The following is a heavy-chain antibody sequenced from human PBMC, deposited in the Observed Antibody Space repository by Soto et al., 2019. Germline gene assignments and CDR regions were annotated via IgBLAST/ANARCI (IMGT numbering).Heavy chain of an antibody. Sequence: GGSLRLSCAASGFTFSSYGMHWVHQAPGKGLEWVAVILYDGSNKYYVDSVKGRFTISRDNSKNTLYLQMNSLRAEDTAVYYCATEIIRAARAGGFDIWGQGTMVTVSS. CDR1: GFTFSSYG. D-gene: IGHD2-8*02. CDR2: ILYDGSNK. V-gene: IGHV3-30*03. J-gene: IGHJ3*02. CDR3: ATEIIRAARAGGFDI.